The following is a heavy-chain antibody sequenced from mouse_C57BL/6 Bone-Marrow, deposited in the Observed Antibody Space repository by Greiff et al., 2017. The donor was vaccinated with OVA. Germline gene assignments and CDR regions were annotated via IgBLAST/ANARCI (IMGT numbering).Heavy chain of an antibody. CDR2: INPGSGGT. CDR1: GYAFTNYL. V-gene: IGHV1-54*01. D-gene: IGHD2-3*01. Sequence: QVQLQQSGAELVRPGTSVKVSCKASGYAFTNYLIEWVKQRPGQGLEWIGVINPGSGGTNYNEKFKGKATLTADKSSSNAYMQLSSRTSEDSAVYFCARKKWLLRDYARDYWGQGTSVTVSS. J-gene: IGHJ4*01. CDR3: ARKKWLLRDYARDY.